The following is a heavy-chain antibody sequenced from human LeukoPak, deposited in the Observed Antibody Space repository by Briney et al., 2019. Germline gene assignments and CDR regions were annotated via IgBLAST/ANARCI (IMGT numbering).Heavy chain of an antibody. D-gene: IGHD6-19*01. CDR1: GFTFSSYD. CDR3: AKDRWGAVASFDN. V-gene: IGHV3-30*02. CDR2: IRNDGNNK. J-gene: IGHJ4*02. Sequence: PGGSLRLSCAASGFTFSSYDMHWVRQAPGTGLEWVSFIRNDGNNKYHADSVKGRFTISRDNSKNTLNLQMNSLRAEDAAVYYCAKDRWGAVASFDNWGQGTLVTVSS.